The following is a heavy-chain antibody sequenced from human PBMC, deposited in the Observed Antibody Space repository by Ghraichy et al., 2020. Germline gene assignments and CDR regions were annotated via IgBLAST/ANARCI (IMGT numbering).Heavy chain of an antibody. CDR2: IRTKTNNYAT. D-gene: IGHD3-22*01. Sequence: GGSLRLSCAASGLTFSDSVMDWVRQSSGRGLEWVGRIRTKTNNYATEYAASVKGRFTISRDDSKNTLYLQMNSLKTEDTAVYYCARHGSSPTYYYDHNGATPFDYWGQGTLVTVSS. V-gene: IGHV3-73*01. J-gene: IGHJ4*02. CDR1: GLTFSDSV. CDR3: ARHGSSPTYYYDHNGATPFDY.